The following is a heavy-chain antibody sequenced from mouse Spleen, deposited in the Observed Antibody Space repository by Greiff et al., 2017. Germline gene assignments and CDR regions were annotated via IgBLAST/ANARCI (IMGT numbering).Heavy chain of an antibody. V-gene: IGHV5-9-1*01. CDR2: ISSGGSYT. CDR3: ARGLRPYYFDY. D-gene: IGHD1-2*01. CDR1: GFTFSSYA. Sequence: EVKLVESGGGLVKPGGSLKLSCAASGFTFSSYAMSWVHQTPEKRLEWVATISSGGSYTYYPDSVKGRFTISRDNAKNTLYLQMSSLRSEDTAMYYCARGLRPYYFDYWGQGTTLTVSS. J-gene: IGHJ2*01.